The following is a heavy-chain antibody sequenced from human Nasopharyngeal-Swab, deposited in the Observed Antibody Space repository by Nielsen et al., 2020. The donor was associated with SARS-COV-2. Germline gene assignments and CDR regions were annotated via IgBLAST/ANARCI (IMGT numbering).Heavy chain of an antibody. CDR3: ARDPSPGIAVAGRGAFDI. CDR2: IYYSGST. CDR1: GGSISSYY. J-gene: IGHJ3*02. Sequence: SETLSLTCTVSGGSISSYYWSWIRQPPGKGLEWIGYIYYSGSTNYNPSLKSRVTISVDTSKNQFSLKLSSVTAADTAVYYCARDPSPGIAVAGRGAFDIWGQGTMVTVSS. D-gene: IGHD6-19*01. V-gene: IGHV4-59*01.